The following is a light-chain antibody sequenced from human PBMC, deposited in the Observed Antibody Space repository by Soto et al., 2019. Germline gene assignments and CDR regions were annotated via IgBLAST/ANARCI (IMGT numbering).Light chain of an antibody. J-gene: IGLJ1*01. CDR2: EVS. CDR1: SSDVGSYNR. V-gene: IGLV2-18*02. Sequence: QSALTQPPSVSGSPGQSVTISCTGTSSDVGSYNRVSWYQQPPGTAPKLMIYEVSNRPSGVPDRFSGSKSGNTASLTISGLLAEDEADYYCSSYTSSSTLYVFGTGTKLTVL. CDR3: SSYTSSSTLYV.